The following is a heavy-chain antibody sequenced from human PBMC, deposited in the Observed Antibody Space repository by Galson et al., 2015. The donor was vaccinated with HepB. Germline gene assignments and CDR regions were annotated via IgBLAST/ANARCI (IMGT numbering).Heavy chain of an antibody. CDR3: GEDTGY. D-gene: IGHD2-15*01. Sequence: LRLSCAAPGFTFSGNWMHWIRQAPGKGLVWVSQINSDETDTRYADSVKGRFTISGDNAKNTLYLQMNSLRSEDTAVYYCGEDTGYWGQGTLVIVSS. CDR1: GFTFSGNW. CDR2: INSDETDT. J-gene: IGHJ4*02. V-gene: IGHV3-74*01.